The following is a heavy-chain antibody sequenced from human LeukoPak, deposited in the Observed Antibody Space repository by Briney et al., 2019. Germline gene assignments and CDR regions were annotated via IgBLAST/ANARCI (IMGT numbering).Heavy chain of an antibody. J-gene: IGHJ1*01. D-gene: IGHD3-22*01. CDR1: GFTFDDYA. CDR3: AKPTTMIVVEGYFQH. CDR2: ISWNSGSI. Sequence: PGRSLRLSCAASGFTFDDYAMHWVRQAPGKGRGCVSGISWNSGSIGYADSVKGRFTISRDNAKDSLYLQMNSLRAEDTALYYCAKPTTMIVVEGYFQHWGQGTLVTVSS. V-gene: IGHV3-9*01.